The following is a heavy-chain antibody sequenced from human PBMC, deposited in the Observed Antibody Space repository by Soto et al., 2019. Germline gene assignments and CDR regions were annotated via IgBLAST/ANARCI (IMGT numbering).Heavy chain of an antibody. CDR2: ISWHSGSI. Sequence: EVQLVESGGGLIQPGGSLRLSCAASGFTFDDYAMHWVRQAPGKGLEWVSGISWHSGSIGYADSVKGRFTISRDNAKNSLYLQMNSLRAEDTALYYCAKSGSGSYYNVPDYWGQGTLVTVSS. J-gene: IGHJ4*02. CDR1: GFTFDDYA. D-gene: IGHD3-10*01. V-gene: IGHV3-9*01. CDR3: AKSGSGSYYNVPDY.